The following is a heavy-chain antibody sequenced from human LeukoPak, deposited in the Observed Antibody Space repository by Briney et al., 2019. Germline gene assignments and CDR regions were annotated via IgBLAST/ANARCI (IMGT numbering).Heavy chain of an antibody. V-gene: IGHV3-23*01. J-gene: IGHJ4*02. Sequence: GRSLRLSCAASGFTFSSYGMHWVRQAPGKGLEWVSAISGSGGSTYYADSVKGRFTISRDNSKNTLYLQMNSLRAEDTAVYYCAKDKSSSWYYFDYWGQGTLVTVSS. CDR2: ISGSGGST. CDR3: AKDKSSSWYYFDY. CDR1: GFTFSSYG. D-gene: IGHD6-13*01.